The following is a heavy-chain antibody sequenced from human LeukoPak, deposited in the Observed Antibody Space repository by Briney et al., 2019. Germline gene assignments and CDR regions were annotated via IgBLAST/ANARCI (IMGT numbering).Heavy chain of an antibody. CDR3: AKDRPATGTTEAFDI. V-gene: IGHV3-74*01. D-gene: IGHD1-7*01. CDR2: INTDGTVT. Sequence: PGGSLRLSCAASGFTFSKYWMLWVRQAPGKGLESVSRINTDGTVTTYADSVKGRFTVSRDNADNTMFLQMNSVRDEDTAVYYCAKDRPATGTTEAFDIWGQGTMVTVSS. CDR1: GFTFSKYW. J-gene: IGHJ3*02.